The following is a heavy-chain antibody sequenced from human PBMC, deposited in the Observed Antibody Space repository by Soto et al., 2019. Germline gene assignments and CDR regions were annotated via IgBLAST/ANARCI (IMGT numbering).Heavy chain of an antibody. Sequence: EVQLVESGGGLVKPGGSLRLSCAASGFNLSNAWVSWVRQAPGKGLEWVGRIKNKIEGGTTDYAAPVKGRFRISRDDSKNMLYLQMNSLITADTAVYYCAPKWNVDYWGQGTLVTVSS. V-gene: IGHV3-15*01. CDR1: GFNLSNAW. J-gene: IGHJ4*02. CDR2: IKNKIEGGTT. CDR3: APKWNVDY. D-gene: IGHD1-20*01.